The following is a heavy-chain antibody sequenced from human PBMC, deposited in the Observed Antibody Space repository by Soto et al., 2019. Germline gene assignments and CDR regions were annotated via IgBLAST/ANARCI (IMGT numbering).Heavy chain of an antibody. CDR1: GGSVSTGSYD. V-gene: IGHV4-61*01. CDR2: IFFTGSA. Sequence: SETLSLTCTVSGGSVSTGSYDWSWIRQPPGKGLEWIGKIFFTGSAHYNPSLRNRVTMSVDRSKDQFSLTLTSVTAADTAVYYCARDGHGMDVWGQGTTVTVSS. CDR3: ARDGHGMDV. J-gene: IGHJ6*02.